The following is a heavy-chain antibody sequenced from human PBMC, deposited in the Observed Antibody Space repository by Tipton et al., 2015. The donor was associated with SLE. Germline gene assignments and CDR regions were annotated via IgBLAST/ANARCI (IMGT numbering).Heavy chain of an antibody. Sequence: SLRLSCVSSVITFSNFWMHWVRQVPGKGLVWVSRINIDGTSTNYADSVKGRFTISRDNDNNTLNLEMKSLGVDDTAVYFCARGANGAYDSWGRGTLVTVSS. CDR1: VITFSNFW. V-gene: IGHV3-74*01. D-gene: IGHD5-12*01. CDR3: ARGANGAYDS. J-gene: IGHJ4*02. CDR2: INIDGTST.